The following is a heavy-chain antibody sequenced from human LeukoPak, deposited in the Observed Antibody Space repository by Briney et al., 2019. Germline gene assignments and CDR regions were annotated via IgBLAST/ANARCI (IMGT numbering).Heavy chain of an antibody. CDR2: ISSSGSSI. Sequence: PGGSLRLSCAASGFTVSSNYMSWVRQAPGKGLEWVSYISSSGSSIYYAASVRGRFTISRDNAKNSLYLQMNSLTAEDTAVYFCARADRGLDYWGQGTLVTVSS. CDR3: ARADRGLDY. CDR1: GFTVSSNY. V-gene: IGHV3-11*04. J-gene: IGHJ4*02. D-gene: IGHD1-14*01.